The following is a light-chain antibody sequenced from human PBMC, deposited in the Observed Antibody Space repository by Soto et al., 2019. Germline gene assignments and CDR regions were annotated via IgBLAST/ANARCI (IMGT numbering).Light chain of an antibody. J-gene: IGKJ1*01. CDR2: VAS. CDR1: QSVSSNF. Sequence: EIVLTQSPGTLSLSPGERTTLSCRASQSVSSNFLDWYQQKPGQAPRLLIYVASSRATGIPDRFSGSGSGTDFTLTIRRMEPEDFAVYYCQQYGSSQWTFGQGNKVDIK. V-gene: IGKV3-20*01. CDR3: QQYGSSQWT.